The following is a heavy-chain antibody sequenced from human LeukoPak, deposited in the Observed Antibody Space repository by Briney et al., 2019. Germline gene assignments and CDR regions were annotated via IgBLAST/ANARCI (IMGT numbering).Heavy chain of an antibody. Sequence: SETLSLTCTVSGGSISSSSYYWGWIRQPPGKGLEWIGTIDYSSGSTYYKPSLKSRVTIAIDASKNQFSLKLSSVTAADTAVYYCAVTGGSGNWFDPWGQGTLVTVSS. CDR3: AVTGGSGNWFDP. J-gene: IGHJ5*02. V-gene: IGHV4-39*07. CDR2: IDYSSGST. D-gene: IGHD3-10*01. CDR1: GGSISSSSYY.